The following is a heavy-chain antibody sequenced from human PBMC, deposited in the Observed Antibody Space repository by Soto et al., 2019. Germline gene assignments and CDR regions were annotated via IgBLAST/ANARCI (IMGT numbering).Heavy chain of an antibody. D-gene: IGHD3-22*01. Sequence: QLQLQESGPGLVKPSEPLSLTCTVSGGSFSSSTYYWGWIRQPPGKGLEWIGSMYSGGNTYYNPSLKSRVTVSVDTSKNHFSLKLTSVTAADTAMYYCARQPYDSTGYYYGAWGQGTLVTVSS. CDR3: ARQPYDSTGYYYGA. J-gene: IGHJ5*02. V-gene: IGHV4-39*01. CDR1: GGSFSSSTYY. CDR2: MYSGGNT.